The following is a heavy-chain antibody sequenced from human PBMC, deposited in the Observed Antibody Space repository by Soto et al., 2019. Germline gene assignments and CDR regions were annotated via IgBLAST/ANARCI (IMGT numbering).Heavy chain of an antibody. V-gene: IGHV4-31*03. Sequence: SETLSLTCSVSGGSISRGGYYWSWIRQHPGEGLEYIGYIYETGATYYKPSLKSRVSISADTSKNQFSLKLSSVTGADTAVYFCARIAVPGASYWGQGTLVTV. D-gene: IGHD7-27*01. CDR2: IYETGAT. CDR3: ARIAVPGASY. CDR1: GGSISRGGYY. J-gene: IGHJ4*02.